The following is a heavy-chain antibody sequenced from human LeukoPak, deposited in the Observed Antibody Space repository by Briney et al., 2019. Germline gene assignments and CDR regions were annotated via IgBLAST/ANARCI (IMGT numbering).Heavy chain of an antibody. Sequence: SSETLSLTCAVYGGSFSGYYWSWIRQPPGKGLEWIGEINHSGSTNYNPSLKSRVTISADTSKNQFSLKLSSVTAADTAVYYCARGIPPEYWGQGTLVPVSS. D-gene: IGHD1-14*01. CDR2: INHSGST. J-gene: IGHJ4*02. CDR3: ARGIPPEY. CDR1: GGSFSGYY. V-gene: IGHV4-34*01.